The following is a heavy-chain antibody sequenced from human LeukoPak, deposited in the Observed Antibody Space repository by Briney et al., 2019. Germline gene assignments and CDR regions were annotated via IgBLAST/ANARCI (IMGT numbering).Heavy chain of an antibody. V-gene: IGHV1-46*01. CDR3: AREGYCSSTSCIKRIAARPYRWFDP. CDR1: GYTFTSYY. D-gene: IGHD2-2*01. CDR2: INPSGGST. Sequence: EASVKVSCKASGYTFTSYYMHWVRQAPGQGLEWMGIINPSGGSTSYAQKFQGRVTMTRDMSTSTVYMELSSLRSEDTAVYYCAREGYCSSTSCIKRIAARPYRWFDPWGQGTLVTVSS. J-gene: IGHJ5*02.